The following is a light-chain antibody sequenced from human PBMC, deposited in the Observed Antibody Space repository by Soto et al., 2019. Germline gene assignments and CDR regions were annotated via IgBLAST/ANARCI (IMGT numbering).Light chain of an antibody. J-gene: IGKJ2*01. CDR3: HQYGSSPFT. CDR1: QRVTNRY. CDR2: GPS. V-gene: IGKV3-20*01. Sequence: IVLTQSPRTLSVSPGERATLSCRAIQRVTNRYLAWYQQKPGRGPRLLIYGPSSRATGIPDKFSGSGSGTDFTLTIDRLEPEDSAVYYCHQYGSSPFTFGQGTKVDIK.